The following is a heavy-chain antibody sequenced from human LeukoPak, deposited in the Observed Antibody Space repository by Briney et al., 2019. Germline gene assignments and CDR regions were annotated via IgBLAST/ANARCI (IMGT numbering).Heavy chain of an antibody. Sequence: ASGNLSCKPAGYTFSSYGISSVRQAPGQGPEWMGWSSAYNGNKNYAQKLQGRVTMTTDTSTSTAYMELRSLRSDDTAVYYCARFPVPLTYYYDSSGYYNVDYWGQGTLVTVSS. CDR2: SSAYNGNK. D-gene: IGHD3-22*01. V-gene: IGHV1-18*01. J-gene: IGHJ4*02. CDR3: ARFPVPLTYYYDSSGYYNVDY. CDR1: GYTFSSYG.